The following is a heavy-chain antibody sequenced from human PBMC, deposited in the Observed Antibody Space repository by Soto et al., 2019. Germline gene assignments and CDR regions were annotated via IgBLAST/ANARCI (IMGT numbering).Heavy chain of an antibody. CDR2: IGAAGDT. V-gene: IGHV3-13*01. J-gene: IGHJ6*02. D-gene: IGHD2-2*01. Sequence: DVQLVESGGGLVQPGGSLRLSCAASGFAFSMYDMHWVRQVAGKGLEWVSAIGAAGDTLYAGSVKGRFSASRENAKNSLYLQRNSLRAGDTAGYYCARDKGLCRSDSCPKKIYSFAMDVWGLGTTVTVSS. CDR3: ARDKGLCRSDSCPKKIYSFAMDV. CDR1: GFAFSMYD.